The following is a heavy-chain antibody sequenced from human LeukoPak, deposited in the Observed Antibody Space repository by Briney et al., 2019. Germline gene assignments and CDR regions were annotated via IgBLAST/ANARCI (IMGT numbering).Heavy chain of an antibody. CDR2: IYWDDDK. D-gene: IGHD4-17*01. CDR3: AHSDYTVTTGY. J-gene: IGHJ4*02. Sequence: SGPTLVKPTQTLTLTCNFSGFSLNTTGVGVGWMRQPPRKTLEWLALIYWDDDKRYSPFLSNRLTIAKYTSKNQVVLTMTNMDPADAATDDYAHSDYTVTTGYWGQGTLVTVSS. CDR1: GFSLNTTGVG. V-gene: IGHV2-5*02.